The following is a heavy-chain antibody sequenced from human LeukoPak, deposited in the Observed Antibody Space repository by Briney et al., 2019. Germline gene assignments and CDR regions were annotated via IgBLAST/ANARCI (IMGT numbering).Heavy chain of an antibody. D-gene: IGHD6-6*01. Sequence: GGSLRLSCAASGFTFSSYSMNWVRQAPGKGLEWVSSISSSSSYIYYADSVKGRFTISRDNAKNSLYLQMNSLRAEDTAVYYCARDGHSSSSGLGCWGQGTLVTVSS. CDR1: GFTFSSYS. CDR3: ARDGHSSSSGLGC. V-gene: IGHV3-21*01. J-gene: IGHJ4*02. CDR2: ISSSSSYI.